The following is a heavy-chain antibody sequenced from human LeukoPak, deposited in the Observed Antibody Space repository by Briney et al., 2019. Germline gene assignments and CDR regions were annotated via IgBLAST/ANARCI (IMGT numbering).Heavy chain of an antibody. Sequence: PSQTLSLTCTVSGGSISSGGYYWRWIRQPPGKGLECIGYIYHSGSTYSNPSLKSRVTISVDRSKHQFSLKLGSVTAADTGVYFTARGGGGQQLVSYFDLWGRGTLVTVSS. J-gene: IGHJ2*01. V-gene: IGHV4-30-2*01. CDR2: IYHSGST. CDR1: GGSISSGGYY. D-gene: IGHD6-13*01. CDR3: ARGGGGQQLVSYFDL.